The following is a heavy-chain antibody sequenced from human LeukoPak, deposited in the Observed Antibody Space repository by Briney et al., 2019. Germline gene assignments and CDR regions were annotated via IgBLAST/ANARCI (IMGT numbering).Heavy chain of an antibody. Sequence: SETLSLTCAVYGGSFSGYYWSWIRQPPGKGLEWIGEINHSGSTNYNPSLKSRVTISVDTSKNQFSLKLSSVTAADTAVYYCARGRPGRYYGDYPSCWGQGTLVTVSS. CDR3: ARGRPGRYYGDYPSC. J-gene: IGHJ4*02. CDR2: INHSGST. V-gene: IGHV4-34*01. D-gene: IGHD4-17*01. CDR1: GGSFSGYY.